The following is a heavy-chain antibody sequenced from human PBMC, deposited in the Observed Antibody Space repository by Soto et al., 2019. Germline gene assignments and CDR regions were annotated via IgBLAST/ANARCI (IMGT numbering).Heavy chain of an antibody. CDR2: MNPNSGNT. CDR3: ARAGYDFWSGYANDAFDI. Sequence: GASVKVSCKASGYTFTSYDINWVRQATGQGLEWMGWMNPNSGNTGYAQKFQGRVTMTRNTSISTAYMELSSLRSEDTAVYYCARAGYDFWSGYANDAFDIWGQGTMVTVSS. V-gene: IGHV1-8*01. J-gene: IGHJ3*02. CDR1: GYTFTSYD. D-gene: IGHD3-3*01.